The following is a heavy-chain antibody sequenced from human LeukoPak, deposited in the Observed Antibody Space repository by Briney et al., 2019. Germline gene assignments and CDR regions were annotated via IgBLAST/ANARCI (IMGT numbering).Heavy chain of an antibody. CDR2: ISGSGGST. V-gene: IGHV3-23*01. CDR3: AKASSYYDILTGYLYYYYGMDV. J-gene: IGHJ6*02. D-gene: IGHD3-9*01. Sequence: GGSLRLSCAASGFTVSSNFMSWVRQAPGKGLEWVSAISGSGGSTYYADSVKGRFTISRDNSKNTLYLQMNSLRAEDTAVYYCAKASSYYDILTGYLYYYYGMDVWGQGTTVTVSS. CDR1: GFTVSSNF.